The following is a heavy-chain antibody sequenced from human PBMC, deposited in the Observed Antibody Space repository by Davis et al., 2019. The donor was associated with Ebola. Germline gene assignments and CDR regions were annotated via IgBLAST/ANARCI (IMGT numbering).Heavy chain of an antibody. CDR2: ISSSSSYT. Sequence: PGGSLRLSCAASGFTFNEYYMTWIRQAPGKGLEWVSYISSSSSYTDSADSVKGRFTISRDNSKNSVYLQMNSLRADDTAVYYCARAGIVGSTFALDIWGQGTMVTVSS. J-gene: IGHJ3*02. CDR3: ARAGIVGSTFALDI. V-gene: IGHV3-11*06. CDR1: GFTFNEYY. D-gene: IGHD2/OR15-2a*01.